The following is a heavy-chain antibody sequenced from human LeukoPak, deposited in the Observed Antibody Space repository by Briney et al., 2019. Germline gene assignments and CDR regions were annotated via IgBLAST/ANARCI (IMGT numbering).Heavy chain of an antibody. CDR2: IIPIFGTA. D-gene: IGHD2-15*01. V-gene: IGHV1-69*06. CDR3: ARGYRGYCSGGSCYLFDY. Sequence: SVKVSCKASGGTFSSYAISWVRQAPGQGLEWMGGIIPIFGTANYAQKFQGRVTITADKSTSTAYMELNSLRSEDTAVYYCARGYRGYCSGGSCYLFDYWGQGTLVTVSS. CDR1: GGTFSSYA. J-gene: IGHJ4*02.